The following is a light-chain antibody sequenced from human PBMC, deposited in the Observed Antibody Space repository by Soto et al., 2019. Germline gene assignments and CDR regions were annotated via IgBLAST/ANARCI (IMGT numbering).Light chain of an antibody. Sequence: QLVLTQPPSVSGAPGQRVTISCTGSSSNIGAGYDVHWYQQLPGAAPKVLIYGSSNRPSGVPDRFSGSKSGTSASLAISGLQAEDEADYYCQCYDSSLSGDVVFGGGTKLTVL. CDR3: QCYDSSLSGDVV. V-gene: IGLV1-40*01. CDR1: SSNIGAGYD. J-gene: IGLJ2*01. CDR2: GSS.